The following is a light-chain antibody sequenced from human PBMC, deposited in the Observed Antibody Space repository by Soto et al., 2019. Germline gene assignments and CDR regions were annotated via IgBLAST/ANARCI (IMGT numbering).Light chain of an antibody. CDR1: QGILDY. Sequence: DIQMTQSPSFLSASVGDTVTITCRASQGILDYVAWFQQKPGKAPNLLIYAASTLQSGVPSRFSGSGSGTDFTLTINSLQPEDVATYYFQKYNTAPQTFGQGTKVEIK. J-gene: IGKJ1*01. V-gene: IGKV1-27*01. CDR2: AAS. CDR3: QKYNTAPQT.